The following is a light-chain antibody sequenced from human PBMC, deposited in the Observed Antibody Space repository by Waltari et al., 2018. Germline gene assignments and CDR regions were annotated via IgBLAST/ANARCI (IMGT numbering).Light chain of an antibody. CDR2: WAS. CDR3: QQYYGIPT. CDR1: QNVLACSYNKNH. V-gene: IGKV4-1*01. Sequence: DIVMTQSPDSLAVSLGERATNNCRASQNVLACSYNKNHLAWYQHKPGQPPKLLVYWASTRESGVPDRFSGSGSGTDFTLSISSLQAEDVAVYYCQQYYGIPTFGQGTKVEVK. J-gene: IGKJ1*01.